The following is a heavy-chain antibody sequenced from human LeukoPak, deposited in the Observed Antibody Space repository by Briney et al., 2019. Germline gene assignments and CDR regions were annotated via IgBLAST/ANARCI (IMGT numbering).Heavy chain of an antibody. V-gene: IGHV3-23*01. D-gene: IGHD1-26*01. CDR3: ARDVGAIDY. CDR1: GFTFSSYA. CDR2: ISGSGGTT. J-gene: IGHJ4*02. Sequence: PGGSLRLSCAPSGFTFSSYAMSWVRQAPGKGLEWVSAISGSGGTTYYADSVKGRFTISRDYSKNTLYLQMNSLSAEDTAVYYCARDVGAIDYWGQGTLVTVSS.